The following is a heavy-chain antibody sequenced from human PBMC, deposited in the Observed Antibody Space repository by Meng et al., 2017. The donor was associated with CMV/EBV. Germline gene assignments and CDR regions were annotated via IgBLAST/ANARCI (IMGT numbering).Heavy chain of an antibody. V-gene: IGHV3-7*01. CDR1: GFTFSSYW. CDR3: AKHLRYCSSTSCRKRDYYYYYGMDV. D-gene: IGHD2-2*01. CDR2: IKQDGSEK. Sequence: GGSLRLSCAASGFTFSSYWMSWVRQAPGKGLEWVANIKQDGSEKYYVDSVKGRFTISRDNAKNSLYLQMNSLRAEDTAVYYCAKHLRYCSSTSCRKRDYYYYYGMDVWGQGTTVTVSS. J-gene: IGHJ6*02.